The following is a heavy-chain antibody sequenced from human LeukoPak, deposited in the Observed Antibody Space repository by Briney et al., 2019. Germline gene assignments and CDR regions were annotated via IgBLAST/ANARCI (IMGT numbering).Heavy chain of an antibody. V-gene: IGHV5-51*01. CDR3: ARRYYHTTEFDP. Sequence: GESLKISCKASGYGFSNYWIGWVRQLPGKGPEWVGFIYPADSSTRYSPSFQGQVTISADNSISTAYLQWSSLKASDTAMYYCARRYYHTTEFDPWGQGTLVTVSS. D-gene: IGHD3-10*01. J-gene: IGHJ5*02. CDR1: GYGFSNYW. CDR2: IYPADSST.